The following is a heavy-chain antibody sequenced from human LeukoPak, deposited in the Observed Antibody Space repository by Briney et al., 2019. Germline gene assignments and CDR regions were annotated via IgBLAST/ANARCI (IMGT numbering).Heavy chain of an antibody. J-gene: IGHJ4*02. Sequence: GESLKISCKGSGYSFTTYWIGWVRQMPGKGLEWMGIIYPGDSDTRYSPSFQGQVTISADKSISTAYLQWSSLKAPDTAMYYCARQPENHFKDYWGQGTLVTVSS. CDR2: IYPGDSDT. D-gene: IGHD1-14*01. V-gene: IGHV5-51*01. CDR1: GYSFTTYW. CDR3: ARQPENHFKDY.